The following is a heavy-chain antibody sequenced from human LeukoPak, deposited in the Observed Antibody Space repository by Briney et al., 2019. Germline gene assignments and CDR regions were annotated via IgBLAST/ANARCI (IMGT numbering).Heavy chain of an antibody. V-gene: IGHV1-8*01. CDR1: GNTFTSYD. CDR3: VRGLIKYDIPDC. D-gene: IGHD3-9*01. Sequence: ASVKVSCKASGNTFTSYDINWVRQATGLGFEWMGWMDPNNGNTGYAQTFQGRVTMTRNTSINTAYMELSSLRSEDTAAYFCVRGLIKYDIPDCWGQGTLVTVSS. J-gene: IGHJ4*02. CDR2: MDPNNGNT.